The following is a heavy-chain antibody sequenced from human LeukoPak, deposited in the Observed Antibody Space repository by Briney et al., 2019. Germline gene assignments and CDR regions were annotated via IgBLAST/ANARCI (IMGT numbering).Heavy chain of an antibody. CDR3: ATEGKKQLLQGDAFDV. V-gene: IGHV1-24*01. CDR2: SNLDHGET. D-gene: IGHD2-2*01. CDR1: GYTLAELS. J-gene: IGHJ3*01. Sequence: ASVKVSCKVSGYTLAELSIHWVRQTPGKGLEWMGGSNLDHGETVNAPNFQGRVTMTEETSTGTAYMEVSTLRSDDTAVYYCATEGKKQLLQGDAFDVWGQGTMISVSS.